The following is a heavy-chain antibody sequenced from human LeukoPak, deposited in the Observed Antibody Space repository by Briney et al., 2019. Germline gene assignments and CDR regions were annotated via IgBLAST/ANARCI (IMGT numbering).Heavy chain of an antibody. CDR3: ARDPLGVGAAGTLSFDY. D-gene: IGHD6-13*01. J-gene: IGHJ4*02. CDR2: INPSGGST. Sequence: ASVKVSCKASGYTFTSYYMHWVRQAPGQGLEWMGIINPSGGSTSYAQKFQGRVTMTRDTSTSTVYMELSSLRSEDTAVYYCARDPLGVGAAGTLSFDYWGQGTLVTVSS. CDR1: GYTFTSYY. V-gene: IGHV1-46*01.